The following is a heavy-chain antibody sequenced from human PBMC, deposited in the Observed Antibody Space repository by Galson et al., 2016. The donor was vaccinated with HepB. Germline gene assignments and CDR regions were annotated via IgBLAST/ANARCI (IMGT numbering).Heavy chain of an antibody. Sequence: LSLTCGVSGGSISSSNWWSWVRQPPGTGLEWIGEIFHSGSTNYNPSLRSRVTMSLDKSKNQFSLKLNSVTAADTAVYYCARLSYYYDNAAFRYFDLWGQGTLVTVSS. CDR2: IFHSGST. CDR3: ARLSYYYDNAAFRYFDL. D-gene: IGHD3-22*01. J-gene: IGHJ4*02. CDR1: GGSISSSNW. V-gene: IGHV4-4*02.